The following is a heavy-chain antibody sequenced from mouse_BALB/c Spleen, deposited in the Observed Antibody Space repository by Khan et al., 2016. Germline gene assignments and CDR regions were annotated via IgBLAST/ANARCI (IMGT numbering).Heavy chain of an antibody. D-gene: IGHD2-4*01. V-gene: IGHV1S137*01. J-gene: IGHJ4*01. CDR3: ARKGGLRRGVYAMDY. Sequence: QLQQSGPEVVRPGVSVKISCKGSGYTFTDYAMHWVKQSHAKSLEWIGVISTYNGNTNYNQKFKGKATMTVDKSSSTAYMELARLTSEDSSIYYCARKGGLRRGVYAMDYWGQGTSVTVSS. CDR1: GYTFTDYA. CDR2: ISTYNGNT.